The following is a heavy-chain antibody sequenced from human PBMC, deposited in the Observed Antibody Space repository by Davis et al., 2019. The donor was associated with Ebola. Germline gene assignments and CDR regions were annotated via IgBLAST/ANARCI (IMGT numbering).Heavy chain of an antibody. D-gene: IGHD4-11*01. CDR2: IISNSGGT. Sequence: ASVKVSCKASGYTFTGYNIHWVRQAPGHGLEWMGRIISNSGGTNYAQKFQGRVTMTRDTSISTVYMELSSLRYDDTADYYCARGHNYAHEYWGQGTLVTVSS. CDR3: ARGHNYAHEY. V-gene: IGHV1-2*06. CDR1: GYTFTGYN. J-gene: IGHJ4*02.